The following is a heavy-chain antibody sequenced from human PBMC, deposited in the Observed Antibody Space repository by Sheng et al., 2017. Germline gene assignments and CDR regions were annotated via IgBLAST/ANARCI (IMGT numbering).Heavy chain of an antibody. V-gene: IGHV4-34*01. CDR3: ATRTIYYYYGMDV. CDR2: INHSGST. J-gene: IGHJ6*02. Sequence: QVQLQQWGAGLLKPSETLSLTCAVYGGSFSGYYWSWIRQPPGKGLEWIGEINHSGSTNYNPSLKSRVTISVDTPKNQFSLKLSSVTAADTAVYYCATRTIYYYYGMDVWGQGTHGHRLL. CDR1: GGSFSGYY.